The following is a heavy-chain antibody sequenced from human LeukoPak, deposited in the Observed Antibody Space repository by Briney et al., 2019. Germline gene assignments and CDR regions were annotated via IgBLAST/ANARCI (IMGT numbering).Heavy chain of an antibody. CDR1: GFAVSVNY. J-gene: IGHJ3*01. D-gene: IGHD4-17*01. CDR2: LHSDGTT. Sequence: GGSLRLACAASGFAVSVNYMTWVRLAPGKGLEWVSLLHSDGTTYYAESVKGRFTISTDNSKNSLFLQMNSLRVEDTAIYYCATVGAVTDGAFDVWGQGTMVTVSS. V-gene: IGHV3-66*01. CDR3: ATVGAVTDGAFDV.